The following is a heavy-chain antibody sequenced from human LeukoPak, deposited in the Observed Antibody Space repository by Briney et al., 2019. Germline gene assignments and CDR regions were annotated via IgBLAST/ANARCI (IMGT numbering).Heavy chain of an antibody. CDR1: GGSFSGYY. D-gene: IGHD6-13*01. CDR2: INHSGST. CDR3: ASRTVVPAAIGYSSSWGRFWFDP. J-gene: IGHJ5*02. V-gene: IGHV4-34*01. Sequence: SETLSLTCAVYGGSFSGYYWSWIRQPPGKGLEWIGEINHSGSTNYNPSLKSRVTISVDTSKNQFSLKLGSVTAADTAVYYCASRTVVPAAIGYSSSWGRFWFDPWGQGTLVTVSS.